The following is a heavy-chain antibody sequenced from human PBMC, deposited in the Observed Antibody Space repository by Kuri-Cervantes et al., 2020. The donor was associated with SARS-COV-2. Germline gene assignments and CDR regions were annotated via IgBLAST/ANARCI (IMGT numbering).Heavy chain of an antibody. CDR1: GYSISSGYY. Sequence: GSLRLSCAVSGYSISSGYYWGWIRQPPGKGLEWIGSIYHNGSTYYNPSLKSRVTISVDTSKNQFSLKLSSVTAADTAVYYCARGGAGYCSSTSCYLAFDIWGQGTMVTVSS. D-gene: IGHD2-2*01. V-gene: IGHV4-38-2*01. CDR2: IYHNGST. J-gene: IGHJ3*02. CDR3: ARGGAGYCSSTSCYLAFDI.